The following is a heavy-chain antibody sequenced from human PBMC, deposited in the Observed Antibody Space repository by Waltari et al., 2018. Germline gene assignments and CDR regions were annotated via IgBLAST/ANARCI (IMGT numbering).Heavy chain of an antibody. D-gene: IGHD3-22*01. CDR2: ISYNERNI. V-gene: IGHV3-30*04. CDR1: EFTFSFFA. J-gene: IGHJ6*01. Sequence: QVQLVESGGGVVQPGRSLSLSWAASEFTFSFFAIHWVRQAPGKGLDWVAVISYNERNIYYVDSVRGRFTISRDNSKKMLYLQMNSLRAEDTAVYYCARDYCDRTYCHGMDVWGQGTTVTVSS. CDR3: ARDYCDRTYCHGMDV.